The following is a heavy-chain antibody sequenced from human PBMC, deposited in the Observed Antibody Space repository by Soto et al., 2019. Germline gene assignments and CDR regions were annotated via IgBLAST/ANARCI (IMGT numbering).Heavy chain of an antibody. D-gene: IGHD3-22*01. J-gene: IGHJ4*02. Sequence: QVQLVQSGAEVRKPGSSVRVSCKASGGSFNRHTISWVRQAPGQGLEWMGGIIPIFGTANHAQQFQGRVTIIAHESTSIVYMELSSLRSDDTAIYYCARGWGYDSTDYYYAYWGQGTLVIVSS. V-gene: IGHV1-69*01. CDR2: IIPIFGTA. CDR3: ARGWGYDSTDYYYAY. CDR1: GGSFNRHT.